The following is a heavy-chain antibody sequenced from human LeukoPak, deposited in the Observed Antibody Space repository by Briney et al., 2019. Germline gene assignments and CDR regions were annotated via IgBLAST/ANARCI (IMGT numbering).Heavy chain of an antibody. Sequence: GGSLRLSCAASGFTFSDYYMSWIRQAPGKGLEWDSYISSSGSTIYYLDSVKDRFTISRDNAKNSLYLQMNSPRAEDTAVYYCARDLLGTPILGYSSGGSCSPDLGYWGQGTLATVSS. CDR3: ARDLLGTPILGYSSGGSCSPDLGY. J-gene: IGHJ4*02. CDR1: GFTFSDYY. CDR2: ISSSGSTI. D-gene: IGHD2-15*01. V-gene: IGHV3-11*01.